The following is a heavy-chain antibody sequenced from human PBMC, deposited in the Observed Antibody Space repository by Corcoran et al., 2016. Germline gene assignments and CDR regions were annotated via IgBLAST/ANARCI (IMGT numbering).Heavy chain of an antibody. V-gene: IGHV2-70*01. CDR3: ARMPYYYDSSGYYTPFDY. D-gene: IGHD3-22*01. CDR2: IDWDDDK. CDR1: GFSLSTSGMC. Sequence: QVTLRESGPALVKPTQTLTLTCTFSGFSLSTSGMCVSWIRQPPGKALEWLALIDWDDDKYYSTSLKTRLTISKDTSKNQVVLTMTNMDPVDTATYYCARMPYYYDSSGYYTPFDYWGQGTLVTVSS. J-gene: IGHJ4*02.